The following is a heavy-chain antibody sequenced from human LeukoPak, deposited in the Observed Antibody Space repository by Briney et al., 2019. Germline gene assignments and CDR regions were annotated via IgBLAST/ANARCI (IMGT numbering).Heavy chain of an antibody. CDR2: IYYSGSA. D-gene: IGHD5/OR15-5a*01. J-gene: IGHJ4*02. CDR3: AKAERLGPLLYYFDY. V-gene: IGHV4-39*01. Sequence: SETLSLTCTVSGDSISRTSYYWGWIRQPPGKGLEWIGSIYYSGSAYYNPSLKSRVTISVDTSKNQFSLKLTSVTAADTAVFFCAKAERLGPLLYYFDYWAREPWSPSPQ. CDR1: GDSISRTSYY.